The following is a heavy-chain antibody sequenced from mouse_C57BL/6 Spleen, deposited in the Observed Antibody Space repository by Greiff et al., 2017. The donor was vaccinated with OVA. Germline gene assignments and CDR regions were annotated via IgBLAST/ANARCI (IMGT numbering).Heavy chain of an antibody. Sequence: QVQLQQPGAELVKPGASVKLSCKASGYTFTSYWMHWVKQRPGQGLEWIGMIHPNSGSTNYNEKFKNKATLTVDKSSSTAYMQLSSLTSEDSAVYYCARSGANWDYWGQGTTLTVSS. D-gene: IGHD4-1*01. CDR1: GYTFTSYW. CDR2: IHPNSGST. J-gene: IGHJ2*01. CDR3: ARSGANWDY. V-gene: IGHV1-64*01.